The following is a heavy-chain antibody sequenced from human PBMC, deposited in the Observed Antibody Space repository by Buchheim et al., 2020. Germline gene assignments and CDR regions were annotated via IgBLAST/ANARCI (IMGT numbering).Heavy chain of an antibody. Sequence: EVQLLESGGGLVQPGGSLRLSCAASGFTFTNYAMSWVRQAPGKGLEWVSSISYSGGTTYYADSVKGRFTISRDNSKNTLYLQMNSLRAEDTAVYYCAKQGYYYYYGMDVWGQGTT. CDR3: AKQGYYYYYGMDV. V-gene: IGHV3-23*01. J-gene: IGHJ6*02. CDR1: GFTFTNYA. CDR2: ISYSGGTT.